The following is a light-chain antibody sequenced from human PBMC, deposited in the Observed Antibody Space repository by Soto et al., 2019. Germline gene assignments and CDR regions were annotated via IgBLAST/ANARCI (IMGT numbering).Light chain of an antibody. J-gene: IGKJ1*01. CDR1: QSVSSN. CDR2: GAS. V-gene: IGKV3-15*01. Sequence: EIVMTQSPATLSVSPGERATLSCRASQSVSSNLAWYQQKPGQAPRLLIYGASTRATGIPARFSGSGSGTEFTLTISSLQSEDVAIYYCRQYNNWPPDRTFGQGTKVEIK. CDR3: RQYNNWPPDRT.